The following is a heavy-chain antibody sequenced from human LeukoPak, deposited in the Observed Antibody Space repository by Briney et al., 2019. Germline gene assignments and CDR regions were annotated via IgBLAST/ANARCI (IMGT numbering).Heavy chain of an antibody. CDR1: GFTFGDYA. CDR2: IRSKAYGGTT. Sequence: GGSLRLSCTASGFTFGDYAMSWVRQAPGKGLEWVGFIRSKAYGGTTEYAAPVKGRFTISRDDSKSIAYLQMNSLKTEDTAVYYCTRPTFGGVIVILDYWGQGTLVTVSS. CDR3: TRPTFGGVIVILDY. D-gene: IGHD3-16*02. J-gene: IGHJ4*02. V-gene: IGHV3-49*04.